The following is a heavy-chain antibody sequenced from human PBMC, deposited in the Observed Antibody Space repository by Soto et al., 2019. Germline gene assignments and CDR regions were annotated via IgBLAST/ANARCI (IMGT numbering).Heavy chain of an antibody. CDR1: GFTFSSYS. CDR2: ISSSSSYI. Sequence: EVQLVESGGGLVKPGGSLRLSCAASGFTFSSYSMNWVRQAPGKGLEWVSSISSSSSYIYYADSVKGRFTISRDNAKNSLYLQMNSLRAEDTAVYYCARRGVDTAMVDAFDIWGQETMVTVSS. D-gene: IGHD5-18*01. V-gene: IGHV3-21*01. J-gene: IGHJ3*02. CDR3: ARRGVDTAMVDAFDI.